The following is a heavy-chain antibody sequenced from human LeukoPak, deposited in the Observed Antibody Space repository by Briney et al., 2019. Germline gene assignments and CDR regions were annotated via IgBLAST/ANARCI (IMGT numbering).Heavy chain of an antibody. D-gene: IGHD3-9*01. V-gene: IGHV3-7*01. J-gene: IGHJ4*02. CDR3: ARADWASIDY. Sequence: PGGSLRLSCSASRFTFSNYWMSWVRQTPGKGLVWVAITNQDGSDEYYVDSVKGRFTISRDNAKNSLYLQMNSLRAEDTAVYYCARADWASIDYWGQGTLVTVSS. CDR1: RFTFSNYW. CDR2: TNQDGSDE.